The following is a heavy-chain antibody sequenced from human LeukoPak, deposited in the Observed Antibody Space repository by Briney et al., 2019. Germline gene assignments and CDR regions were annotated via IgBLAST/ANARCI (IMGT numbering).Heavy chain of an antibody. CDR3: ARDLYCSGDSCYSGLKY. CDR2: IRYDGSNK. V-gene: IGHV3-30*02. Sequence: GGSLRLSCAASGFTFSSYGMHWVRQAPGKGLEWVAFIRYDGSNKYYADSVKGRFTISRDNSKNTLYLQMNSLRAEDTAVYYCARDLYCSGDSCYSGLKYWGQGTLVTVSS. CDR1: GFTFSSYG. J-gene: IGHJ4*02. D-gene: IGHD2-15*01.